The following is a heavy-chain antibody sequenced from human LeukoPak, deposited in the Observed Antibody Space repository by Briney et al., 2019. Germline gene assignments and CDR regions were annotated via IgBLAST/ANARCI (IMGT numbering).Heavy chain of an antibody. CDR1: GYSSTSHW. D-gene: IGHD3-10*01. CDR2: IYPGDSDT. CDR3: ARHAPYCSGSYYSGMDV. Sequence: GESLKISCKGSGYSSTSHWIGWVRQMPGKGLEWLGIIYPGDSDTRFSPSYQGQVTISADKSISTAYLQWSSLKASDTAMYYCARHAPYCSGSYYSGMDVWGKGTTVTVSS. V-gene: IGHV5-51*01. J-gene: IGHJ6*04.